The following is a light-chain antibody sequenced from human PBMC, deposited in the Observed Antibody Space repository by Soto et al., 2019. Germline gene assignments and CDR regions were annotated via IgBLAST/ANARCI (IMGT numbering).Light chain of an antibody. CDR1: QSVGSD. CDR3: QQYLDWPRT. Sequence: EIVMTQSPATLSVSPGARATLSCRASQSVGSDLVWYRQKPGQAPRLLIYGASNRATGVPDRFGGSGSGTVFSLTIISLQSDDFAVYYWQQYLDWPRTFGQGTKVEIK. J-gene: IGKJ1*01. V-gene: IGKV3-15*01. CDR2: GAS.